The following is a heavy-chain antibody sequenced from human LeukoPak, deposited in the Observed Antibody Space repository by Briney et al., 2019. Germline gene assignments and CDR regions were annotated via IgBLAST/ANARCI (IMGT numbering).Heavy chain of an antibody. Sequence: ASVKVSCKASGGTFSSYAISWVRQAPGQGLEWMGRIIPILGIANYAQKFQGRVTITADKSTSTAYMELSSLRSEDTAVYYCARAPNLYSSSWYFDYWGQGTLVTVSS. V-gene: IGHV1-69*04. CDR3: ARAPNLYSSSWYFDY. CDR2: IIPILGIA. CDR1: GGTFSSYA. D-gene: IGHD6-13*01. J-gene: IGHJ4*02.